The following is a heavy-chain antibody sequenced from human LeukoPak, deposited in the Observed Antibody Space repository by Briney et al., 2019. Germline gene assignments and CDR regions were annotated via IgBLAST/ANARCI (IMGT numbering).Heavy chain of an antibody. CDR3: ASGFGFHDY. CDR2: IYYSGST. D-gene: IGHD3-3*01. CDR1: GASVSSDGYS. V-gene: IGHV4-61*08. Sequence: SETLSLTCAVSGASVSSDGYSWSWIRQPPGKGLEWIGYIYYSGSTNYNPSLKSRVTISVDTSKNQFSLKLSSVTAADTAVYYCASGFGFHDYWGQGTLVTVSS. J-gene: IGHJ4*02.